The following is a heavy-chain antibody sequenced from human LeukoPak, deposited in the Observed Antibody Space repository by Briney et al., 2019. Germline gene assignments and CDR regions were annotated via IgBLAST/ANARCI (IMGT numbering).Heavy chain of an antibody. D-gene: IGHD3-3*01. CDR2: IIPIFGTA. V-gene: IGHV1-69*05. Sequence: ASVKVSCKASGGTFSSYAISWVRQAPGQGLEWMGGIIPIFGTANYAQKFQGRVTITTDESTSTAYIELSSQTAKDTHGYYLAWGHPLRTYNDFLSGYGGNRGSLDYWGQGTLVTVSS. CDR3: AWGHPLRTYNDFLSGYGGNRGSLDY. CDR1: GGTFSSYA. J-gene: IGHJ4*02.